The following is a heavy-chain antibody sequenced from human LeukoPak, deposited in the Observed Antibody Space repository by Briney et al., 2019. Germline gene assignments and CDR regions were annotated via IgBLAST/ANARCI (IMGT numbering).Heavy chain of an antibody. CDR3: ARGRGGGGTSNNWFDP. J-gene: IGHJ5*02. CDR2: IYYTGST. CDR1: GASISGYY. D-gene: IGHD2-15*01. Sequence: SETLSLTCTVSGASISGYYWSWIRQPPGKGLEYIGYIYYTGSTNYNPSLKSRVTISVDTSMNQFSLKLSSVTAADTAVYYCARGRGGGGTSNNWFDPWGQGTHVIVSS. V-gene: IGHV4-59*01.